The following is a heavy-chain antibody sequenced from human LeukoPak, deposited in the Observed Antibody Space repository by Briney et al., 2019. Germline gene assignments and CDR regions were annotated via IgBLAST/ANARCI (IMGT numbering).Heavy chain of an antibody. Sequence: SGTLSLTCAVSGGSISVSNWWTWVRQPPGKGLEWIGEVYHSESTNYNPSLRSRVTISVDKSKNQFSLKLNSVTAADTAVYYCARTHNWGLGYWGQGIPVTVSS. D-gene: IGHD7-27*01. CDR1: GGSISVSNW. CDR2: VYHSEST. CDR3: ARTHNWGLGY. J-gene: IGHJ4*02. V-gene: IGHV4-4*02.